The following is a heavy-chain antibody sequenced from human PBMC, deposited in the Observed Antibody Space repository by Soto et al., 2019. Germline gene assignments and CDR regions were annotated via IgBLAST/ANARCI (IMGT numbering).Heavy chain of an antibody. CDR3: TKSADSAGWGVDF. J-gene: IGHJ4*02. V-gene: IGHV3-23*01. Sequence: EVQLLESVGGLVQPGGSLRLSCEASGFTFSSYAMGWVRQAPGKGLEWVSYISPGGDRIYYAESLKGRITISRDNARNSLSLQMNILSDEDTAVYYCTKSADSAGWGVDFWGQGTLVTVSS. CDR2: ISPGGDRI. CDR1: GFTFSSYA. D-gene: IGHD6-19*01.